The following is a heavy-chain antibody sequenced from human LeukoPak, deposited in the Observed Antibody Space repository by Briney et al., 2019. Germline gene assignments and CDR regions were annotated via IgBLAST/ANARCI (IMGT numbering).Heavy chain of an antibody. CDR1: GCTFSGYG. V-gene: IGHV3-33*01. J-gene: IGHJ4*02. Sequence: GGSLRLSCAASGCTFSGYGMHWVRQAPGKGLEWVAVIWYGGSNKYYADSVKGRFTISRDNSKNTLYLQMNSLRAEDTAVYFCARETYCGYEGFDYWGQGSLVTVS. CDR3: ARETYCGYEGFDY. CDR2: IWYGGSNK. D-gene: IGHD5-12*01.